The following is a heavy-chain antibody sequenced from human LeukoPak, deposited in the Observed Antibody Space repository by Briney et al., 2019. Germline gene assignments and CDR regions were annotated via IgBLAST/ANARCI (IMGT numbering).Heavy chain of an antibody. J-gene: IGHJ4*02. V-gene: IGHV3-23*01. Sequence: GGSLRLSCAASGFTFSDYYMSWVRQAPGKGLEWVSAISGSGGSTYYADSVKGRFTISRDTSKNTVSLQMNSLRAEDTAVYYCAGDKTTGGWYEFDYWGQGTLVTVSS. CDR1: GFTFSDYY. CDR2: ISGSGGST. CDR3: AGDKTTGGWYEFDY. D-gene: IGHD6-19*01.